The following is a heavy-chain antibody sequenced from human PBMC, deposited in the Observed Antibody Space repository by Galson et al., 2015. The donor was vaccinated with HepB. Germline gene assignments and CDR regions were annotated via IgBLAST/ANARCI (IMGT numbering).Heavy chain of an antibody. V-gene: IGHV3-48*04. D-gene: IGHD5-12*01. CDR2: ISSSSSTI. J-gene: IGHJ4*02. Sequence: SLRLSCAASGFTFSSYSMNWVRQAPGKGLEWVSYISSSSSTIYYADSVKGRFTISRDNAKNSLYLQMNSLRAEDTAVYYCARDSVRGYSGYDSWGQGTLVTVSS. CDR3: ARDSVRGYSGYDS. CDR1: GFTFSSYS.